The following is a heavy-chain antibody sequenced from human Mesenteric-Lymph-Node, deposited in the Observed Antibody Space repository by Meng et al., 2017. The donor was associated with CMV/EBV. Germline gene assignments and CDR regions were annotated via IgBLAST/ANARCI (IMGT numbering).Heavy chain of an antibody. D-gene: IGHD2-8*01. Sequence: SVKVSCKALGGTSSNFAISWVRQAPGQGLEWMGGIIPIIGSTNYAQKFQGRVTISADKSTSTAYMELSSLRSEDTAVYYCARVGNGYHDAFDIWGQGTMVTVSS. CDR3: ARVGNGYHDAFDI. CDR1: GGTSSNFA. CDR2: IIPIIGST. J-gene: IGHJ3*02. V-gene: IGHV1-69*06.